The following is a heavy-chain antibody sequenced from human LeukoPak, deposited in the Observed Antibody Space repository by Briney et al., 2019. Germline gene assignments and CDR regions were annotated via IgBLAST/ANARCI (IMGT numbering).Heavy chain of an antibody. V-gene: IGHV1-46*01. CDR3: ARARYCSSTSCYLDY. CDR2: INPSGGST. Sequence: ASVKVSCKASGYTFIAYYIHWVRQAPGQGLEWMGIINPSGGSTSYAQKFQGRVTMTRDTSTSTVYMELSSLRSEDTAVYYCARARYCSSTSCYLDYWGQGTLVTVSS. J-gene: IGHJ4*02. D-gene: IGHD2-2*01. CDR1: GYTFIAYY.